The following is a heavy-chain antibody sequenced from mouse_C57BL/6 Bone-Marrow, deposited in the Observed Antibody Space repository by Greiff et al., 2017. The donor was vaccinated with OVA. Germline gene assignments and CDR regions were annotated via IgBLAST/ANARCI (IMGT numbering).Heavy chain of an antibody. CDR2: IYPGDGDT. CDR1: GYAFSSYW. D-gene: IGHD1-1*01. V-gene: IGHV1-80*01. Sequence: QVQLQQSGAELVKPGASVKISCKASGYAFSSYWMNWVKQRPGKGLEWIGQIYPGDGDTNYNGKFKGKATLTADKSSSTAYMQLSSLTSEDSAVYFCANYGSSYGAMDYWGQGTSVTVSS. CDR3: ANYGSSYGAMDY. J-gene: IGHJ4*01.